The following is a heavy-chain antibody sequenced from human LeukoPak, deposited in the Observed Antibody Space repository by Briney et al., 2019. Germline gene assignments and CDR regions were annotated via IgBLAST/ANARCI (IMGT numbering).Heavy chain of an antibody. CDR1: GYSFTSYW. J-gene: IGHJ6*02. V-gene: IGHV5-51*01. Sequence: GESLKISCKGSGYSFTSYWIGWVRQMPGKGLEWMGIIYPGDSDTRYSPSFPGQVTISADKSISTAYLQWSSLKASDTAMYYCARAGGGWESANYYYYGMDVWGQGTTVTVSS. D-gene: IGHD1-26*01. CDR3: ARAGGGWESANYYYYGMDV. CDR2: IYPGDSDT.